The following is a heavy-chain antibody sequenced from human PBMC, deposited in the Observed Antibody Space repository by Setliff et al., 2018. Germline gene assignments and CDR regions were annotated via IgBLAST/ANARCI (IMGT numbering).Heavy chain of an antibody. Sequence: ASVKVSCKTSGYSFASYGVSWVRQAPGQGLEWMGGIIPIFGTSNYAHKFQGRVTITTDESRSTAYMELSSLRSEDTAVYYCAREDYNYGSGSFDHDYWGQGTLVTVSS. CDR1: GYSFASYG. CDR3: AREDYNYGSGSFDHDY. D-gene: IGHD5-18*01. CDR2: IIPIFGTS. J-gene: IGHJ4*02. V-gene: IGHV1-69*05.